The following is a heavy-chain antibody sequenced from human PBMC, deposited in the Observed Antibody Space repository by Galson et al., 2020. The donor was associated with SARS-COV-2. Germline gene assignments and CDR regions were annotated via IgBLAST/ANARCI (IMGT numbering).Heavy chain of an antibody. Sequence: SGPTLVKHTQTLTLTCTFPGFSLSTSGMCVSWIRQPPGKALEWLARIDWDDDKYYSTSLKTRLTISKDTSKNQVVLTMTNMDPVDTATYYCARTYYDILTGYFILFDYWGQGTLVTGSS. CDR1: GFSLSTSGMC. J-gene: IGHJ4*02. V-gene: IGHV2-70*11. CDR2: IDWDDDK. D-gene: IGHD3-9*01. CDR3: ARTYYDILTGYFILFDY.